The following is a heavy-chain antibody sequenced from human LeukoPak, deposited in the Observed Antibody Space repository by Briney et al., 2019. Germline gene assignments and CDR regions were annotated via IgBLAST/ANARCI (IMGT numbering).Heavy chain of an antibody. Sequence: GGSLRLSYGASGFTFSSYAMSWVRQAPGKGLEWVSAISGSGGSTYYADSVKGRFTISRDNSKNTLYLQMNSLRAEDTAVYYCAKDLRRYSSDYWGQGTLVTVSS. CDR3: AKDLRRYSSDY. V-gene: IGHV3-23*01. J-gene: IGHJ4*02. CDR2: ISGSGGST. CDR1: GFTFSSYA. D-gene: IGHD6-13*01.